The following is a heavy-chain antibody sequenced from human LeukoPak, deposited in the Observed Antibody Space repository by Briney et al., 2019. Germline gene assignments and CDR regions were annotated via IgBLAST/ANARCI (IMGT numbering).Heavy chain of an antibody. CDR2: ISYDGSNK. Sequence: PGRSVRLSCAASGFTFSSYGMHWVRQAPGKGLEWVAVISYDGSNKYYADSVKGRFTISRDNSKNTLYLQMNSLRAEDTAVYYCAKGPLPYCGGDCYHNWFYPWGQGTLVTVSS. J-gene: IGHJ5*02. CDR3: AKGPLPYCGGDCYHNWFYP. D-gene: IGHD2-21*02. V-gene: IGHV3-30*18. CDR1: GFTFSSYG.